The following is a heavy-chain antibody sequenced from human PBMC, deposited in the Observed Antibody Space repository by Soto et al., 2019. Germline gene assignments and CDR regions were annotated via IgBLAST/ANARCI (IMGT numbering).Heavy chain of an antibody. V-gene: IGHV3-11*05. CDR2: IDFSGDFV. CDR1: GFSFTDHC. Sequence: GGSLRLSWVGAGFSFTDHCMTWIRQAPGRGLEWVSFIDFSGDFVSYSASVQGRFIISRDNAKKTVYLQMNDLKIEDTAVYYCARVSPVATIAAGMFDYWGQGALXTVSS. D-gene: IGHD6-13*01. J-gene: IGHJ4*02. CDR3: ARVSPVATIAAGMFDY.